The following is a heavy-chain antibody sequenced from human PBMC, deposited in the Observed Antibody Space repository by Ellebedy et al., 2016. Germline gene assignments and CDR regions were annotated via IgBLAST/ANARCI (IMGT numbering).Heavy chain of an antibody. CDR1: GFTFSNYG. J-gene: IGHJ4*02. V-gene: IGHV3-30*18. D-gene: IGHD1-26*01. CDR2: ILRDGSNK. Sequence: GGSLRLXXAASGFTFSNYGMHWVRQAPGQGLEWVAVILRDGSNKFYADSVKGRFTISRDNSKNTLYLQMNSLRTEDTAVYHCAKGFAGATDSWGRGTLVTVSS. CDR3: AKGFAGATDS.